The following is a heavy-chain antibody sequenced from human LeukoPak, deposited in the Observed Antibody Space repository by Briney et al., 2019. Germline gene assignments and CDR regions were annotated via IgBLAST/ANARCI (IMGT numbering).Heavy chain of an antibody. CDR1: GYSFTSYW. Sequence: GESLKISCKGSGYSFTSYWIGWVRQMPGKGLEWMGIIYPGDSDTRYGPSFQGQVTISADKSISTAYLQWSSLKASDTAMYYCARQTTGIAAAGEIDYWGQGTLVTVSS. D-gene: IGHD6-13*01. V-gene: IGHV5-51*01. CDR2: IYPGDSDT. J-gene: IGHJ4*02. CDR3: ARQTTGIAAAGEIDY.